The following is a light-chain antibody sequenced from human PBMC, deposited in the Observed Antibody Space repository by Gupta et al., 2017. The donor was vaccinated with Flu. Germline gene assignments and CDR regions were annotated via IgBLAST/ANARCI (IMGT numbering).Light chain of an antibody. CDR1: QSVSSN. V-gene: IGKV3-15*01. Sequence: ERAPLACRASQSVSSNLAWYQQKPGQAPRLLIYGASTRATGIPARFSGSGSGTEFTLTISSLQSEDFAVYYCQQYNNWPPITFGGGTKVEIK. CDR2: GAS. CDR3: QQYNNWPPIT. J-gene: IGKJ4*01.